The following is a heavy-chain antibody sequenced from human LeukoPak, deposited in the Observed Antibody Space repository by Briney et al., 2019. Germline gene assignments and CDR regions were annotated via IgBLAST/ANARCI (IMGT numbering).Heavy chain of an antibody. CDR1: GGSISSYY. CDR3: ARVQRFLEWLLDDAFDI. J-gene: IGHJ3*02. D-gene: IGHD3-3*01. V-gene: IGHV4-4*07. CDR2: IYTSGST. Sequence: SETLSLTCTVSGGSISSYYWSWIRQPAGKGLEWIGRIYTSGSTNYNPSLKSRVTMSVDTSKNQFSLKLSSVTAADTAVYYCARVQRFLEWLLDDAFDIWGQGTMVTVSS.